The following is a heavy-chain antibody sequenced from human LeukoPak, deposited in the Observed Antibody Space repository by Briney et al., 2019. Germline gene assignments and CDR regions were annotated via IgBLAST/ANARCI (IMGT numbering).Heavy chain of an antibody. CDR1: GGSISSSSYY. Sequence: SETLSLTCTVSGGSISSSSYYWGWIRQPPGKGLEWIGSIYYNGSTYYNPSLKSRVTISVDTSKNQFSLKLSSVTAADTAVCYCARHAYCSSTSCYTGVRFDYWGQGTLVTVSS. CDR3: ARHAYCSSTSCYTGVRFDY. D-gene: IGHD2-2*02. V-gene: IGHV4-39*01. J-gene: IGHJ4*02. CDR2: IYYNGST.